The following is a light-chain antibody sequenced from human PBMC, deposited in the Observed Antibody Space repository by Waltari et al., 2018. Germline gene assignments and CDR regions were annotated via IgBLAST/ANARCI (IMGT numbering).Light chain of an antibody. J-gene: IGKJ3*01. Sequence: DIQMTQSPSSLSASVGVRVTITCRASQSISSYLNWYQHKPGKAPKLLIYAASSLQSGVPSRFSGSGSGTDFTLTISSLQPEDFATYYCQQSYSTPLFTFGPGTKVDIK. CDR2: AAS. V-gene: IGKV1-39*01. CDR3: QQSYSTPLFT. CDR1: QSISSY.